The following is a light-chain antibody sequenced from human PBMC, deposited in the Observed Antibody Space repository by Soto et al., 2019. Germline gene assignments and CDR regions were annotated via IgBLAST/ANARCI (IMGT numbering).Light chain of an antibody. CDR2: DIS. CDR1: SRDVGGYSY. J-gene: IGLJ1*01. V-gene: IGLV2-14*01. CDR3: SSYTSSSTYV. Sequence: LTQPASVSGSPGPSITISCTGTSRDVGGYSYVSWYQQHPGKAPKLMIYDISNRPSGVSNRFSGSKSGNTASLTISGLQPEDEADYYCSSYTSSSTYVFGTGT.